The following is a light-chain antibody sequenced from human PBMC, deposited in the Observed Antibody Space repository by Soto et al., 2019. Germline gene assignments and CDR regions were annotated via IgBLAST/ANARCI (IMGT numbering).Light chain of an antibody. CDR1: QSVSSY. CDR3: QQRSNCPPIT. J-gene: IGKJ5*01. Sequence: EIVLTQSPATLSLSPGERATLSCRASQSVSSYLAWYQQKPGQAPRLLIYDASNRATGIPARFSGSGSGTDFTLTISNLEPEDFAVYYCQQRSNCPPITFGQGTRLEIK. V-gene: IGKV3-11*01. CDR2: DAS.